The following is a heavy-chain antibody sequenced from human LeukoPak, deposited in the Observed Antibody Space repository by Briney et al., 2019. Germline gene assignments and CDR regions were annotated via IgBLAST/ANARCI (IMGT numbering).Heavy chain of an antibody. CDR3: ARSPPTGYLYFFDY. V-gene: IGHV1-18*01. CDR1: NYTFTTYG. D-gene: IGHD3-9*01. CDR2: ISAYNGHT. Sequence: ASVKVSCKASNYTFTTYGISWMRQAPGQELEWMGWISAYNGHTYYVQKFRDRMTMTTDTSTSTAYLELRSLTSDDTAVYYCARSPPTGYLYFFDYWGQGTLVTVSS. J-gene: IGHJ4*02.